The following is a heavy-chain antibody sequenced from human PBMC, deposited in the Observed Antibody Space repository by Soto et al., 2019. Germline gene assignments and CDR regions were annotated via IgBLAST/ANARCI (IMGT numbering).Heavy chain of an antibody. CDR2: ISGSGSTK. CDR3: ARSSGYETFFDY. D-gene: IGHD5-12*01. Sequence: PGGSLRLSCTASGFTFDTHAIAWVRQAPGKGLEWVSYISGSGSTKYYADSVKGRFTISRDNAKNSLYLQMNSLRDEDTAVYYCARSSGYETFFDYWGQGTLVTVSS. CDR1: GFTFDTHA. J-gene: IGHJ4*02. V-gene: IGHV3-48*02.